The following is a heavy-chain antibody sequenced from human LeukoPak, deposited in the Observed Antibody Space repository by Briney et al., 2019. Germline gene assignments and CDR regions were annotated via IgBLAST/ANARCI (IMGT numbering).Heavy chain of an antibody. CDR2: IYPGDSGP. D-gene: IGHD1-26*01. V-gene: IGHV5-51*01. CDR1: GYSFTSYC. CDR3: GMSGDRVPLQDDVFDV. J-gene: IGHJ3*01. Sequence: GESLKISCKVSGYSFTSYCVGWVRQMPGKGLEWMGIIYPGDSGPTYSPSFQGQVTISVDKSINTAYLQWSSLQASDTAMYYCGMSGDRVPLQDDVFDVWGQGTMVTVST.